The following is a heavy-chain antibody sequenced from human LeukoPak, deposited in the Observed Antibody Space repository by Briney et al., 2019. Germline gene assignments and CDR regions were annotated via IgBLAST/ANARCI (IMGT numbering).Heavy chain of an antibody. D-gene: IGHD3-10*01. CDR2: MNPDTGDT. Sequence: ASVRVSCEASGYTFTGYDINWVRQATGQGLEWMGWMNPDTGDTGYAPNFQGRVAMTRDTSIDTAYMQLTGLTSHDTAIYYCTRGSLSGSSRDYWGQGTLVTVSS. J-gene: IGHJ4*02. V-gene: IGHV1-8*01. CDR1: GYTFTGYD. CDR3: TRGSLSGSSRDY.